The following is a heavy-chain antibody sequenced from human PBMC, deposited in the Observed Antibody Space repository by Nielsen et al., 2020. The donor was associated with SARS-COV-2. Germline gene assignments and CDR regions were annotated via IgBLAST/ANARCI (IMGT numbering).Heavy chain of an antibody. D-gene: IGHD3-10*01. Sequence: APGQGLEWVSSISSSSSYIYYADSVKGRFTISRDNAKNSLYLQMNSLRAEDTAVYYCARSSLPMVRGVIYPPYYYGMDVWGQGTTVTVSS. J-gene: IGHJ6*02. CDR3: ARSSLPMVRGVIYPPYYYGMDV. V-gene: IGHV3-21*01. CDR2: ISSSSSYI.